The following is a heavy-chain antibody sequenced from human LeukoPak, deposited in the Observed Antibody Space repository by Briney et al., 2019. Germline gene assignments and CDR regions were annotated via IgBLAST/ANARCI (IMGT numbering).Heavy chain of an antibody. D-gene: IGHD6-19*01. CDR1: GFTFSSYG. J-gene: IGHJ4*02. CDR2: IRYDGSNK. CDR3: AKEGSSGWYNFDY. V-gene: IGHV3-30*02. Sequence: QAGGSLRLSCAASGFTFSSYGMHWVRQAPGKGLEWVAFIRYDGSNKYYADSVKGRFTISRDNSKNTLYLQMNSLRAEDTAVYYCAKEGSSGWYNFDYWGQGTLVTVSS.